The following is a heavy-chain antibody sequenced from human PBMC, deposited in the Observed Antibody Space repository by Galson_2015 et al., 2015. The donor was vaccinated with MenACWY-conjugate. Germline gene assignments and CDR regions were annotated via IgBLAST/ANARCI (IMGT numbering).Heavy chain of an antibody. V-gene: IGHV3-49*03. CDR1: GFTFGDYA. J-gene: IGHJ3*02. CDR2: IRSKAYGGTT. D-gene: IGHD5-18*01. CDR3: TRDGYSYGLGDAFDI. Sequence: SLRLSCAASGFTFGDYAMSWFRQAPGKGLVWVGFIRSKAYGGTTEYAASVKGRFTISRDDSKSIAYLQMNSLKTEDTAVYYCTRDGYSYGLGDAFDIWGQGTMVTVSS.